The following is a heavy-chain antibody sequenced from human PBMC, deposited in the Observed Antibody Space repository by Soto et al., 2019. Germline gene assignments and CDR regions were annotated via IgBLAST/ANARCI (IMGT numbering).Heavy chain of an antibody. V-gene: IGHV5-51*01. CDR2: IYPGDSDT. CDR3: ARLIGNSWLDS. CDR1: GYSFTFYW. J-gene: IGHJ5*01. Sequence: GESLKISCKGSGYSFTFYWIGWVRQMPGKGLEWMGIIYPGDSDTRYSPSFQGQVTISADKSNNQLSLHLNSVTPDDTAVYYCARLIGNSWLDSWGQGTLVTVSS.